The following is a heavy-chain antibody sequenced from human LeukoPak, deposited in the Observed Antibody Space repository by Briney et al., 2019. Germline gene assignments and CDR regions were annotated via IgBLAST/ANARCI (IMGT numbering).Heavy chain of an antibody. CDR3: ARGYCSNTSCAGHNWFDP. CDR1: GYTFTAYY. CDR2: INPNSGGT. J-gene: IGHJ5*02. D-gene: IGHD2-2*01. Sequence: ASVKVSCKASGYTFTAYYMHWVRQAPGQGLEWMGWINPNSGGTKYAQKFQGRVTMTRDTSISTAHMEVSRLRSDDTAVYYCARGYCSNTSCAGHNWFDPWGQGTLVTVSS. V-gene: IGHV1-2*02.